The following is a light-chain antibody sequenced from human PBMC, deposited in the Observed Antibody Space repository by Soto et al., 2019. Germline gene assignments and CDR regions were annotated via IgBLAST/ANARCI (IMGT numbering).Light chain of an antibody. Sequence: DIVMTQSPDSLAVSLGERATINCKSSQSVLYSPNNKDCLAWYQQKPGQPPRLLIYGAATRESGIPARFSGSGSGTEFTLTISSLQSEDFAVYYCQQYNNWPPETFGQGTKVDIK. J-gene: IGKJ1*01. CDR2: GAA. CDR3: QQYNNWPPET. V-gene: IGKV4-1*01. CDR1: QSVLYSPNNKDC.